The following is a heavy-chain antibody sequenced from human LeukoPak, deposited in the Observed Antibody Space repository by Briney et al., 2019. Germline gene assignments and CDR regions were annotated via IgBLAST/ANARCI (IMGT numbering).Heavy chain of an antibody. V-gene: IGHV1-18*04. CDR3: ARGGYYGSGSFPDY. CDR1: GYTFTGYY. D-gene: IGHD3-10*01. Sequence: ASVKVSCKASGYTFTGYYMHWMRQAPGQGLEWMGWISAYNGDTNYAQKFQGRVTMTTDTSTSTAYMDLRSLRSDDTAVYYCARGGYYGSGSFPDYWGQGTLVTVSS. CDR2: ISAYNGDT. J-gene: IGHJ4*02.